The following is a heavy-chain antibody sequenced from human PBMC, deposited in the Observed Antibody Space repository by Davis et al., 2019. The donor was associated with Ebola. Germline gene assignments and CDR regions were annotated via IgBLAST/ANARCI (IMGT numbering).Heavy chain of an antibody. CDR1: GFTFSNAW. CDR2: IRSKANSYAT. V-gene: IGHV3-73*01. CDR3: TSQFIAVAGRDY. J-gene: IGHJ4*02. D-gene: IGHD6-19*01. Sequence: PGGSLRLSCAASGFTFSNAWMSWVRQAPGKGLEWVGRIRSKANSYATAYAASVKGRFTISRDDSKNTAYLQMNSLKTEDTAVYYCTSQFIAVAGRDYWGQGTLVTVSS.